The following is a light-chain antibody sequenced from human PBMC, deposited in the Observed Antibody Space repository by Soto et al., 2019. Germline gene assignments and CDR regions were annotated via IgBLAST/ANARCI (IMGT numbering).Light chain of an antibody. V-gene: IGKV1-5*03. Sequence: DIQMTQSPSTLSGSVGDRVTITYWASQTISSWLAWYQQKPGKAPKLLIYKASTLKSGVPSRFSGSGSGTEFTLTISSLQPDDFATYYCQHYTSYSEAFGQGTKVDIK. CDR2: KAS. J-gene: IGKJ1*01. CDR3: QHYTSYSEA. CDR1: QTISSW.